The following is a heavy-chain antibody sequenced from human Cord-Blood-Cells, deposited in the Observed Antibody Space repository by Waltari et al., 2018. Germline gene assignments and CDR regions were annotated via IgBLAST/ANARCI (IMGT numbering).Heavy chain of an antibody. CDR1: GYTFTGYY. Sequence: QVQLVQSGAEVKKPGASVKVSCKASGYTFTGYYMHWVRQAPGQGLEWMGWINPNSGGTNYAQQFQGRVTMTRDTSISTSYMELSRLRADDTAVYYCARVVTGDSPFDYWGQGTLVTVSS. J-gene: IGHJ4*02. CDR2: INPNSGGT. D-gene: IGHD7-27*01. CDR3: ARVVTGDSPFDY. V-gene: IGHV1-2*02.